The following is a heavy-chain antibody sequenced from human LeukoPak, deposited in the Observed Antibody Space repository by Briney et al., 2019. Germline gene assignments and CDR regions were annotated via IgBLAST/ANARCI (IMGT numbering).Heavy chain of an antibody. J-gene: IGHJ4*02. D-gene: IGHD2-15*01. Sequence: PGGSLRLSCAASGFTFSSYWMHWVRQAPGKGLEWVAVISYDGSNKYYADSVKGRFTISRDNSKNTLYLQMNSLRAEDTAVYYCAKPPNPYCSGGSCYSGFDYWGQGTRVTVSS. CDR1: GFTFSSYW. CDR2: ISYDGSNK. CDR3: AKPPNPYCSGGSCYSGFDY. V-gene: IGHV3-30*18.